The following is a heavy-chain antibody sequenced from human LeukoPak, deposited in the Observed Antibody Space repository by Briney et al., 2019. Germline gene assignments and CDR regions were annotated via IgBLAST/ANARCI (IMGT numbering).Heavy chain of an antibody. CDR2: IYHSGST. J-gene: IGHJ4*02. CDR3: ASRVAAPFDY. CDR1: GYSISSGYY. Sequence: KPSETLSLTCAVSGYSISSGYYWGWIRQPPGKGLEWIGSIYHSGSTYYNPSLKSRVTISVDTSKNQFSLKLSSVTAADTAVYYCASRVAAPFDYWGQATLVTVSS. V-gene: IGHV4-38-2*01. D-gene: IGHD6-6*01.